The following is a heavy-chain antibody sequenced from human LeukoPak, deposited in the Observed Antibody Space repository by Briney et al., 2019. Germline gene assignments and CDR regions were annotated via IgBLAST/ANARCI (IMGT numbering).Heavy chain of an antibody. CDR1: GFTFSSYG. V-gene: IGHV3-33*01. J-gene: IGHJ4*02. Sequence: GRSLRLSCAASGFTFSSYGMHWVRQAPGKGLEWVAVIWYDGSNKYYADSVKGRFTISRDNSKNTLYLQMNSLRAEDTAVYYCARDGAPRYSWNPPDYWGQGTLVTVSS. CDR3: ARDGAPRYSWNPPDY. CDR2: IWYDGSNK. D-gene: IGHD1-1*01.